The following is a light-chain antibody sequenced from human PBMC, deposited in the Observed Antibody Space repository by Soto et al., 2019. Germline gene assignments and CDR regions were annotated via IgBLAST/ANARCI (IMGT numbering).Light chain of an antibody. CDR2: GAS. Sequence: EIVLTQSPGTLSLSPGERATLSCRASQSVSSSYLAFYQQKPGQAPRLLIYGASSRATGIPGRCSGSGSGTDFTLTISRVEPEDFAVYYCQQNGSSPETFGQGTKVDI. V-gene: IGKV3-20*01. J-gene: IGKJ1*01. CDR1: QSVSSSY. CDR3: QQNGSSPET.